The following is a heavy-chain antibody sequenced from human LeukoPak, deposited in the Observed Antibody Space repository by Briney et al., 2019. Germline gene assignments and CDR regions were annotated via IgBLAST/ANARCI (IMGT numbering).Heavy chain of an antibody. D-gene: IGHD6-19*01. CDR1: GSSFSSYG. CDR2: VSSSSSTI. CDR3: ARVGQWLGGTYYYYYYMDV. J-gene: IGHJ6*03. Sequence: GGSLRLSCAASGSSFSSYGMHWVRQAPGKGLEWGSYVSSSSSTIYYADSVKGRFTISRDNAKNSLYLQMNSLRAEDTAVYYCARVGQWLGGTYYYYYYMDVWGKGTTVTVSS. V-gene: IGHV3-48*01.